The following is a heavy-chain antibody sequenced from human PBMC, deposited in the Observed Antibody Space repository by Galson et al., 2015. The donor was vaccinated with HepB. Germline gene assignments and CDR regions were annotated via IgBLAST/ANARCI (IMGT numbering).Heavy chain of an antibody. CDR1: GYTFTGYY. D-gene: IGHD3-10*01. Sequence: SVKVSCKASGYTFTGYYMHWVRQAPGQGLEWMGWINPNSGGTNYAQKFQDRVTMTRDTSISTGYMELSRLTSDDTAVYYCARASMVRGDFTVLDVWGQGTTVTVSS. J-gene: IGHJ6*02. V-gene: IGHV1-2*02. CDR3: ARASMVRGDFTVLDV. CDR2: INPNSGGT.